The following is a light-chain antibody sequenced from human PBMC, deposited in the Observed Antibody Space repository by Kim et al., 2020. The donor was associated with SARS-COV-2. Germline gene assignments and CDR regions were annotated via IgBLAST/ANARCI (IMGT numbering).Light chain of an antibody. CDR3: CSYAGSSTFV. CDR2: EVS. CDR1: SSDVGTYDL. Sequence: QSVLTQPASVSGSPGQSITISCTGTSSDVGTYDLVSWCQHSPGTAPKLMIYEVSKRPSGVSNRFSGSTSGNTASLTISGLQAEDEADYYCCSYAGSSTFVFGTGTKVTVL. J-gene: IGLJ1*01. V-gene: IGLV2-23*02.